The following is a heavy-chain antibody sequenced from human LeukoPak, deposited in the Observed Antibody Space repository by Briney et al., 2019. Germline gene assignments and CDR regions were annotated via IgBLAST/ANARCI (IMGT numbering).Heavy chain of an antibody. D-gene: IGHD3-22*01. V-gene: IGHV3-64*01. Sequence: GGSLRLSCAASGFTFSSNGVHWVRQAPGKGLEYVSAISSDGGRTYYANSVKGRFTISRDNSKNTLYLQMGSLRAEDMAVYYCARVRAGLYDSSGYFLDYWGQGTLVTVSS. CDR1: GFTFSSNG. J-gene: IGHJ4*02. CDR2: ISSDGGRT. CDR3: ARVRAGLYDSSGYFLDY.